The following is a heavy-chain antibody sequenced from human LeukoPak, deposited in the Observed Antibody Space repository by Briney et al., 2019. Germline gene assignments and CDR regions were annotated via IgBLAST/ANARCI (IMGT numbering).Heavy chain of an antibody. CDR3: AIFGLGSGSRDY. CDR1: GFIVSTSN. Sequence: GGSLRLSCAASGFIVSTSNMNWVRQAPGKGLEWVSFMSSSSRTIYYADSVKGRVSISRDNAKNSLYLQMNSLRDEDTAIYYCAIFGLGSGSRDYWGQGTLATVSS. J-gene: IGHJ4*02. V-gene: IGHV3-48*02. D-gene: IGHD3-10*01. CDR2: MSSSSRTI.